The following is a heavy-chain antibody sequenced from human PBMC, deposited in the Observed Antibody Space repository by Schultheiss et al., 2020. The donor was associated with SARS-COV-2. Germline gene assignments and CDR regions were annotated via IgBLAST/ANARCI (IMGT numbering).Heavy chain of an antibody. CDR1: GFSFSSYD. Sequence: GGSLRLSCAASGFSFSSYDMHWVRQATGKGLEWVSAISGSGGSTYYADSVKGRFTISRENAKNSLYLQMNSLRAGDTAVYYCARASHNASQYYDILTGYVPRYYFDYWGQGTLVTVSS. V-gene: IGHV3-13*01. J-gene: IGHJ4*02. CDR2: ISGSGGST. D-gene: IGHD3-9*01. CDR3: ARASHNASQYYDILTGYVPRYYFDY.